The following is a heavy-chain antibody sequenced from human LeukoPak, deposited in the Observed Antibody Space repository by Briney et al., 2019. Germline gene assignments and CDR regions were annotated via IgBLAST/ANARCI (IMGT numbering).Heavy chain of an antibody. D-gene: IGHD5-12*01. CDR2: IWYDGSNK. J-gene: IGHJ4*02. CDR1: GFTFSSYG. Sequence: GGCLRLSCAASGFTFSSYGMQGVRQAPGKGLEWVAVIWYDGSNKYYADSVEGGFTISRENYKNTLYLQMNSLRAEDTAVYSCAKVLGRWINDYWGQGTLVTVSS. CDR3: AKVLGRWINDY. V-gene: IGHV3-33*06.